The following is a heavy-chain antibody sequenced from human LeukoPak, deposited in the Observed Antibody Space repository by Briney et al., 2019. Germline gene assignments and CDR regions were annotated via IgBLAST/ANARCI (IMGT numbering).Heavy chain of an antibody. Sequence: ASVKVSCKASGYNFRNYGIGWVRQAPRQGLEWMGWITAGNGNTNYAQKVQGRVTMTTDTSTSTAYMELRSLRSGDTAVYFCARDSARGYSYGYNAFDIWGQGTMATVSS. CDR2: ITAGNGNT. D-gene: IGHD5-18*01. CDR1: GYNFRNYG. CDR3: ARDSARGYSYGYNAFDI. J-gene: IGHJ3*02. V-gene: IGHV1-18*01.